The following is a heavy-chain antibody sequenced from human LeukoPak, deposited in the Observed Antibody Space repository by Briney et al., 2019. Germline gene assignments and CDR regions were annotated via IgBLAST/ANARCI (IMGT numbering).Heavy chain of an antibody. CDR1: GFTFSSNS. CDR2: IKQDGSEK. CDR3: ARDIVVVTAIMDV. Sequence: GGSLRLSCTVSGFTFSSNSWSWVRQAPGKGLEWVANIKQDGSEKYYVDSVKGRFTISRDNAKNSLYLQMNSLRAEDTAVYYCARDIVVVTAIMDVWGKGTTVTVSS. J-gene: IGHJ6*03. V-gene: IGHV3-7*01. D-gene: IGHD2-21*02.